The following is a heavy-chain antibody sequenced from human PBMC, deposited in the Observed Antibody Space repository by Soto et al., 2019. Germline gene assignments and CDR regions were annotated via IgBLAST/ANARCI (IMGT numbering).Heavy chain of an antibody. J-gene: IGHJ3*02. Sequence: ASVKVSCKASGYTFTSYGISWVRQAPGQGLEWMGWISAYNGNTNYAQKLQGRVIMTTDTSTSTAYMELRSLRSDDTAMYYCAGAPSLSGGGWYYSFDIGGKGKMVTVS. CDR1: GYTFTSYG. CDR3: AGAPSLSGGGWYYSFDI. D-gene: IGHD6-19*01. V-gene: IGHV1-18*01. CDR2: ISAYNGNT.